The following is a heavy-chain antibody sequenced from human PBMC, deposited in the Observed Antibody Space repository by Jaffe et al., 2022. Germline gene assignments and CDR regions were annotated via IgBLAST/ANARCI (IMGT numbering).Heavy chain of an antibody. Sequence: QVQLQESGPGLVKPSGTLSLTCAVSGGSISSSNWWSWVRQPPGKGLEWIGEIYHSGSTNYNPSLKSRVTISVDKSKNQFSLKLSSVTAADTAVYYCAREQPISNYDFWSGYSGTHAFDIWGQGTMVTVSS. CDR1: GGSISSSNW. CDR2: IYHSGST. V-gene: IGHV4-4*02. CDR3: AREQPISNYDFWSGYSGTHAFDI. J-gene: IGHJ3*02. D-gene: IGHD3-3*01.